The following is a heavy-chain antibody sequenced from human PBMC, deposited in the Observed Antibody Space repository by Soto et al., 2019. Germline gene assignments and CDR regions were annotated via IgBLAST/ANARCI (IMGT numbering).Heavy chain of an antibody. V-gene: IGHV3-23*01. J-gene: IGHJ4*02. CDR3: ANIIAWTVY. CDR1: GFTFSSYA. Sequence: EVQLLESGGGLVQPGGSLRLSCAASGFTFSSYAMSWVRQAPGKGLEWVSAISGSGGSTYYADSVKGRFTISRGNSYNPLYLQMTSLRAEDTAVYYCANIIAWTVYLGQGTLVTVPS. CDR2: ISGSGGST. D-gene: IGHD3-3*02.